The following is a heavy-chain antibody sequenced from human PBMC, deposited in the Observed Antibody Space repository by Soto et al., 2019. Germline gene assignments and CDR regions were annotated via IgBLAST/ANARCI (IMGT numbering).Heavy chain of an antibody. CDR3: ARSTYYYFWSGPDYYGMDF. J-gene: IGHJ6*02. Sequence: GASVQPSCKASGYTFTGYYMHWVRQAPGQGLEWMGWINPNSGGTNYAQKFQGWVTMTRDTSISTAYMELSRLRSDDTAVYYCARSTYYYFWSGPDYYGMDFWGQGTTVTGSS. V-gene: IGHV1-2*04. CDR2: INPNSGGT. D-gene: IGHD3-3*01. CDR1: GYTFTGYY.